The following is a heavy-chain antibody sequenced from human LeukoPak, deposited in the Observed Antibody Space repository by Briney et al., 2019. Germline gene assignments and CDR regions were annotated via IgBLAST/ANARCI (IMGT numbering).Heavy chain of an antibody. D-gene: IGHD3-22*01. Sequence: GESLKISCKGSGYSFTSYWIGWVRPMPGKGLEWMGIIYPGDSDTRYSPSFQGQVTISADKSISTAYLQWSSLKASDTAMYYCARTYYYDSSGYQTNFDYWGQGTLVTVSS. CDR3: ARTYYYDSSGYQTNFDY. V-gene: IGHV5-51*01. J-gene: IGHJ4*02. CDR1: GYSFTSYW. CDR2: IYPGDSDT.